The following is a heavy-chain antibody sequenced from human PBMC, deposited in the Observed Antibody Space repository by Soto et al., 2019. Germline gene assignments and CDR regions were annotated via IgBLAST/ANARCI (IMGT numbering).Heavy chain of an antibody. CDR1: GFTFSSYA. D-gene: IGHD6-13*01. CDR3: AREGIAAAGTEGLQDY. V-gene: IGHV3-30*04. Sequence: GGSLRLSCAASGFTFSSYAMHWVRQAPGKGLEWVAVISYDESNKYYADSVKGRFTISRDNSKNTLYLQMSSLRAEDTAVYYGAREGIAAAGTEGLQDYWGQGTLVTVSS. J-gene: IGHJ4*02. CDR2: ISYDESNK.